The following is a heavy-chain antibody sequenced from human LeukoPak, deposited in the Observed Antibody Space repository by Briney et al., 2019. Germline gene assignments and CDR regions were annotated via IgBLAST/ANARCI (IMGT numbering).Heavy chain of an antibody. D-gene: IGHD1-26*01. J-gene: IGHJ4*02. CDR1: GGTFSSYA. CDR3: AREEVSVGATLSPYFDY. Sequence: ASVKVSCKASGGTFSSYAISWVRQAPGQGLEWMGGIIPIFGTANYAQKFQGRVMITADESTSTAYMELSSLRSEDTAVYYCAREEVSVGATLSPYFDYWGQGTLVTVSS. V-gene: IGHV1-69*13. CDR2: IIPIFGTA.